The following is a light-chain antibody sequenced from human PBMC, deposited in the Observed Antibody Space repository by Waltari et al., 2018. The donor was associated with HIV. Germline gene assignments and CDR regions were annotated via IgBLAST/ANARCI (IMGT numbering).Light chain of an antibody. V-gene: IGLV1-40*01. CDR3: QSYDSSLSGVV. CDR1: SSNIGAGYD. Sequence: QSVLTQPPSVSGAPGQRVTISCTGSSSNIGAGYDVHWYQQLPGTAPKLLIYGNSHRPSWVPDRFSGSKSGTSASLAITGLQAEDEADYYCQSYDSSLSGVVFGGGTKLTVL. J-gene: IGLJ2*01. CDR2: GNS.